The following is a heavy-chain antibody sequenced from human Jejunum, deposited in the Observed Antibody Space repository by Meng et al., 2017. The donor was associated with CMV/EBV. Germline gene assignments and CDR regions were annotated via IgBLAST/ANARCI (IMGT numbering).Heavy chain of an antibody. CDR3: ARRGTTYEYDIGGYLPFDY. CDR1: NYA. Sequence: NYAIYGVRQAPGQGLEGMGRTITSRGKTNDAKNDQDRVTMTANKTKTTAYMELSSLRYEDTAVYYGARRGTTYEYDIGGYLPFDYWGQGTLVTVSS. V-gene: IGHV1-69*04. J-gene: IGHJ4*02. D-gene: IGHD3-22*01. CDR2: TITSRGKT.